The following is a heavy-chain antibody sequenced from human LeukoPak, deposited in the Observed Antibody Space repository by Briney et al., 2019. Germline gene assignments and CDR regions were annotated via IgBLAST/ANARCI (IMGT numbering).Heavy chain of an antibody. V-gene: IGHV4-59*12. CDR2: IYYTGST. CDR3: ARKTDAKSYYPD. Sequence: SETLSLTCTVSGGSISSYNWSWIRQPPGKGLEWIGYIYYTGSTNYNPSLKSRVTISVDTSKNQFSLRLSSVTAVDTAVYYCARKTDAKSYYPDWGQGTLVTVSS. D-gene: IGHD3-10*01. CDR1: GGSISSYN. J-gene: IGHJ4*02.